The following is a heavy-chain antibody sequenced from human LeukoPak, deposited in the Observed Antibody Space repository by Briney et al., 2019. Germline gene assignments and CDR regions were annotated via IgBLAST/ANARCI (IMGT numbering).Heavy chain of an antibody. CDR2: INPNSGGT. CDR3: AREITGTTEETFDY. V-gene: IGHV1-2*02. J-gene: IGHJ4*02. CDR1: GYTFTGYY. Sequence: ASVKVSCKDSGYTFTGYYMHWVRQAPGQGLEWMGWINPNSGGTNYAQKFQGRVTMTRDTSISTAYMELSRLRSDDTAVYYCAREITGTTEETFDYWGQGTLVTVSS. D-gene: IGHD1-7*01.